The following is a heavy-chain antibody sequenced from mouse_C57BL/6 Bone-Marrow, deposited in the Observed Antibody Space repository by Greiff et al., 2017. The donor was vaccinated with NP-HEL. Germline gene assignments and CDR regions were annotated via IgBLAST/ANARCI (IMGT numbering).Heavy chain of an antibody. Sequence: QVHVKQSGPELVKPGASVKISCKASGYTFSTSWMNWMKQRPGKGLEWIGRIYPGDGDTHYSGNFEGKASLTADTSSNSAYMQLSSLTSEDSAVYFCARGESWGAFLDYGGQGTTLTVSS. CDR3: ARGESWGAFLDY. V-gene: IGHV1-82*01. D-gene: IGHD6-1*01. CDR2: IYPGDGDT. J-gene: IGHJ2*01. CDR1: GYTFSTSW.